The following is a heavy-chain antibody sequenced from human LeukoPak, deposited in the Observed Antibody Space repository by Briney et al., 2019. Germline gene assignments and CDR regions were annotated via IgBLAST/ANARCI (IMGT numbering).Heavy chain of an antibody. CDR2: INHSGST. J-gene: IGHJ4*02. D-gene: IGHD5-24*01. V-gene: IGHV4-34*01. CDR1: GGSFSGYY. CDR3: ARIDGYSLFDS. Sequence: PSETLSLTCAVYGGSFSGYYRSWIRQPPGKGLEWIGEINHSGSTNYNPSLKSRVTISVDTSKNQFSLNLSSVTAADTAIYYCARIDGYSLFDSWGQGTLVTVSS.